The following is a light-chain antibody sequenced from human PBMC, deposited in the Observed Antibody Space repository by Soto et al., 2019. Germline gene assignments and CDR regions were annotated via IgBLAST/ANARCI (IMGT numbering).Light chain of an antibody. CDR1: QGISRS. J-gene: IGKJ5*01. V-gene: IGKV1D-12*01. Sequence: DIQMTQSPSSVSASVGDRVTISCQASQGISRSLAWYQQKPGKAPKLLIYAASSLQSGAPSRFSASGFGTDFTLTISSLQPEDSAIYYCQQADTFPITFGQGTRLEI. CDR2: AAS. CDR3: QQADTFPIT.